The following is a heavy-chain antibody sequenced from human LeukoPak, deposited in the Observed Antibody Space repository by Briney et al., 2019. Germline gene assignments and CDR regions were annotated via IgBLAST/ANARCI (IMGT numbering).Heavy chain of an antibody. Sequence: GESLKISCKGSGYSFTNHWIGWVRQMPGKGLEWMGIIYPGDSDTRYSPSFQGQVTISADKSISTAYLQWSSLKASDTAMYYCARGTVEMATIDHAFDIWGQGTMVTVSS. CDR2: IYPGDSDT. V-gene: IGHV5-51*01. CDR1: GYSFTNHW. D-gene: IGHD5-24*01. CDR3: ARGTVEMATIDHAFDI. J-gene: IGHJ3*02.